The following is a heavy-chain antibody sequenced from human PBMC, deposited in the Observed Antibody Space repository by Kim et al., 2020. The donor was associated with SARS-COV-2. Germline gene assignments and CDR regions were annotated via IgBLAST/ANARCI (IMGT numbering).Heavy chain of an antibody. D-gene: IGHD2-15*01. V-gene: IGHV3-30*07. Sequence: SVKGRFTISRDNSKNTLYLQMNSLRAEDTAVYYCARFIVVVAATGYGMDVWGQGTTVTVSS. J-gene: IGHJ6*02. CDR3: ARFIVVVAATGYGMDV.